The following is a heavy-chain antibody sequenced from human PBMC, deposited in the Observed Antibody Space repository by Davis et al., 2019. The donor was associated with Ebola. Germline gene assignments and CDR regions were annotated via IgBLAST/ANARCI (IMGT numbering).Heavy chain of an antibody. J-gene: IGHJ6*04. CDR2: IYYNGNT. V-gene: IGHV4-59*08. CDR1: GGSISSYY. CDR3: AKSGPSFGVVKYHYGMDV. Sequence: MPGGSLRLSCTVSGGSISSYYWSWIRQPPGKGLEWIGFIYYNGNTDYNPSLKSRVTISVDTSKNQFSLKLTSVTAADTAVYYCAKSGPSFGVVKYHYGMDVWGKGTTVTVSS. D-gene: IGHD3-3*01.